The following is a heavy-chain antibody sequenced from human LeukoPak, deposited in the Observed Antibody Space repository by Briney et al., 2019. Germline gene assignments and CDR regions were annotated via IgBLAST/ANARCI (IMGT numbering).Heavy chain of an antibody. CDR1: RYTFTGYY. CDR2: INPNSGVT. Sequence: ASVKVSCKASRYTFTGYYRHWVRQAPGQGLEWMGWINPNSGVTDYAQNFQGRVTMTRDTSISTAYLQWSSLKASDTAMYYCARQGWELREFDYWGQGTLVTVSS. CDR3: ARQGWELREFDY. D-gene: IGHD1-26*01. V-gene: IGHV1-2*02. J-gene: IGHJ4*02.